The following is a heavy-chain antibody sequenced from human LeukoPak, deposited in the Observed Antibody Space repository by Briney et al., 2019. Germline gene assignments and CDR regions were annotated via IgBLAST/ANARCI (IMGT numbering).Heavy chain of an antibody. CDR1: GFSVSNNH. J-gene: IGHJ4*02. Sequence: RGSLRLSCAVSGFSVSNNHMSWVRQAPGKGPEWVSVIHTDGTTDYADAVQGRFTVSRHNSRNTLYLQMDSLRADDTAVYYCARGYSGYDPFDYWGQGTLVTVSS. D-gene: IGHD5-12*01. V-gene: IGHV3-53*01. CDR3: ARGYSGYDPFDY. CDR2: IHTDGTT.